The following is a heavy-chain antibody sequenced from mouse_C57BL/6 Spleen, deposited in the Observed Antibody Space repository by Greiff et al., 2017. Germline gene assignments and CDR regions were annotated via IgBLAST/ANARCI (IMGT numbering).Heavy chain of an antibody. Sequence: QVQLQQSGAELARPGASVKLSCKASGYTFTSHGISWVKQRTGQGLEWIGEIYPRSGNTYYNEKFKGKATLTADKSSSAAYMELRSLTSEDSAVYFCARGFITTVVATENWYFDVWGTGTTVTVSS. CDR3: ARGFITTVVATENWYFDV. CDR2: IYPRSGNT. V-gene: IGHV1-81*01. D-gene: IGHD1-1*01. CDR1: GYTFTSHG. J-gene: IGHJ1*03.